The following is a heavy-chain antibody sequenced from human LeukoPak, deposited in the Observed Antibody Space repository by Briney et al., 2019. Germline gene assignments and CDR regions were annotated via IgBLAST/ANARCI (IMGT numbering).Heavy chain of an antibody. D-gene: IGHD6-13*01. CDR3: AKLCPHSSRNLYYFDF. CDR1: GFSGFTFSSYA. CDR2: ISGSGGST. J-gene: IGHJ4*02. V-gene: IGHV3-23*01. Sequence: GGSLRLSCAASGFSGFTFSSYAMSWVRQAPGKGLEWVSDISGSGGSTYYADSVKGRFTISRDNSMNTLYLQMNSLRAEDTAIYYCAKLCPHSSRNLYYFDFWGQGTLVAVSS.